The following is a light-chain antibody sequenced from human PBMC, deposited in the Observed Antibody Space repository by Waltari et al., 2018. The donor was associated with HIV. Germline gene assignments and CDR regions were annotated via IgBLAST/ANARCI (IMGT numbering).Light chain of an antibody. Sequence: DIQMTQSPSSLSASVGDRVTITCRASQSISSYLNWYQQKPGKAPKLLIYAASSLQSGVPSRFSGSGSGTDFTLTISSLQVDDFATYFCQQGFMIPLTFGPGTKVDMK. V-gene: IGKV1-39*01. CDR3: QQGFMIPLT. CDR2: AAS. CDR1: QSISSY. J-gene: IGKJ3*01.